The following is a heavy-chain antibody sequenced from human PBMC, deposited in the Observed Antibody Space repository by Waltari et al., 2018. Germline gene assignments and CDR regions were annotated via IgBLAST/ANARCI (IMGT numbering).Heavy chain of an antibody. V-gene: IGHV3-74*01. D-gene: IGHD6-19*01. CDR1: GFSFSSYW. Sequence: EVRLVESGGGLVQPGGSLRLSCAASGFSFSSYWMHWARQAPGKGLGWVGRIKEDGRTTTYADSVKGRFTISRDNAKNTVYLQMNSLRAEDTAVYYCTRDLAGRDDSWGQGTLVTVSS. CDR3: TRDLAGRDDS. CDR2: IKEDGRTT. J-gene: IGHJ5*01.